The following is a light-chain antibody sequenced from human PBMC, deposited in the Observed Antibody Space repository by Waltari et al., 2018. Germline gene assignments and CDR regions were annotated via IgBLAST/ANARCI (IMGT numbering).Light chain of an antibody. CDR2: EVS. Sequence: QSALTQPASVSGSPGQSITSSCTGTSSDVGGYNYVSWYQQHPGKAPKLMIYEVSNRPSGVSNHFSGSKSGNTASLTISGLQAEDEADYYCSSYTSSSTLVFGGGTKLTVL. CDR1: SSDVGGYNY. CDR3: SSYTSSSTLV. J-gene: IGLJ2*01. V-gene: IGLV2-14*01.